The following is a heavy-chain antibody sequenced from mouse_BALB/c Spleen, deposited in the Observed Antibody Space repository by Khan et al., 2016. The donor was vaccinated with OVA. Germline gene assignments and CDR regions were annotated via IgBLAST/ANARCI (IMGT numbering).Heavy chain of an antibody. CDR1: GFAFSDYD. V-gene: IGHV5-12-1*01. J-gene: IGHJ2*01. D-gene: IGHD3-3*01. Sequence: EVELVESGGGLVKPGGSLKLSCAASGFAFSDYDMSWVRQTPEKRLEWVAFIGIGCENTYYPDTVKGRFTISRDSAKNTLYLQMTSLKSEDTAMYYCARDNYRRGFDYGGQDTTLTVSS. CDR2: IGIGCENT. CDR3: ARDNYRRGFDY.